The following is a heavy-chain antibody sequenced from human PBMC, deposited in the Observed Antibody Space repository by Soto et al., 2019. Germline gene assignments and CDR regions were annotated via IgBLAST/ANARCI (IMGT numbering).Heavy chain of an antibody. CDR2: IYDSGST. CDR1: GASISSGGYS. Sequence: SETLSLTCAVSGASISSGGYSWSWIRQTPGKGLEWIGYIYDSGSTNYNKSLKSRVTISLDRSKNHVSLRLNSVTAADTAIYYCARELRARFDPWGQGILVTVSS. V-gene: IGHV4-30-2*01. D-gene: IGHD2-8*01. J-gene: IGHJ5*02. CDR3: ARELRARFDP.